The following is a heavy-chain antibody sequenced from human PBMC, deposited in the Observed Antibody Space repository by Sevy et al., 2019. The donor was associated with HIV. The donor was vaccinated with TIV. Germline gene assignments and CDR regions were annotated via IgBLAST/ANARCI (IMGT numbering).Heavy chain of an antibody. J-gene: IGHJ6*02. V-gene: IGHV3-21*01. CDR2: ISSSSSYI. CDR1: GFTFSSYS. Sequence: GGSLRLSCAASGFTFSSYSMNWVRQAPGKGLEWVSSISSSSSYIYYADSVKGRFTISRDNAKNSLYLQMNSLRAEDTAVYYCARPGFYYDSSGYYYYPYGMDVWGQGTTVTVSS. CDR3: ARPGFYYDSSGYYYYPYGMDV. D-gene: IGHD3-22*01.